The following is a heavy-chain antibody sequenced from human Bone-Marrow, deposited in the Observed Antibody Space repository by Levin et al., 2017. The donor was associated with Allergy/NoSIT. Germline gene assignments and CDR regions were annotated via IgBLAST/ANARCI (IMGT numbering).Heavy chain of an antibody. J-gene: IGHJ4*02. CDR2: IKRKTDSGTT. CDR1: GFTFSDAW. Sequence: GGSLRLSCTASGFTFSDAWMSWVRQAPGKGLEWVGRIKRKTDSGTTDYAAPVKGRFTISRDDSKNTLYLQMNSLKTEDTAVYYCTTDFYTVTYLFDYWGQGTLVTVSS. D-gene: IGHD4-11*01. V-gene: IGHV3-15*01. CDR3: TTDFYTVTYLFDY.